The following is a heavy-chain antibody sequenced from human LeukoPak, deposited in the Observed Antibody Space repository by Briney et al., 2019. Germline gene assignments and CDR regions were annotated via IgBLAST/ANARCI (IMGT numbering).Heavy chain of an antibody. V-gene: IGHV3-33*08. Sequence: GTSLRLSCTASGYTFSDYGMHWVRQAPGKGLEWLSVISYSGVVKFYADSVKGRFTISRDNSKNTLYLQMNSLRDEDTAVYYCARTYSGSYFDYWGQGTLVTVSS. J-gene: IGHJ4*02. D-gene: IGHD1-26*01. CDR1: GYTFSDYG. CDR2: ISYSGVVK. CDR3: ARTYSGSYFDY.